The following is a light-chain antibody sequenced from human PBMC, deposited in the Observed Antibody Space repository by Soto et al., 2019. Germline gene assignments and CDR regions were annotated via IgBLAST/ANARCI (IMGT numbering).Light chain of an antibody. CDR3: QQYSNWPPLYT. CDR1: QSVSSY. J-gene: IGKJ2*01. Sequence: EIVMTQSPATLSVSPGERATLSCRASQSVSSYLAWYQQKPGLPPRLLIYDASTRATCIPDRFSGSGSGTDFTLTISSLQSADFAVYYCQQYSNWPPLYTFGRGTKLEIK. V-gene: IGKV3-15*01. CDR2: DAS.